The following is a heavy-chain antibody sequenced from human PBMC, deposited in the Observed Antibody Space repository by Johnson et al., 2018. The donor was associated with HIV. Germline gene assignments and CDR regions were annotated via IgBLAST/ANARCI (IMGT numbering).Heavy chain of an antibody. V-gene: IGHV3-20*04. Sequence: VQLVESGGGVVQPGRSLRLSCAASGFTFSTFGMHWVRQAPGKGLEWVSGINWNGGSTTYADSMKGRFTISRDNAKDSLYLQMNSLGAEYTALYYCARGVQQFGAPGAFDIWGQGTVVPVSS. CDR1: GFTFSTFG. CDR3: ARGVQQFGAPGAFDI. J-gene: IGHJ3*02. D-gene: IGHD3-16*01. CDR2: INWNGGST.